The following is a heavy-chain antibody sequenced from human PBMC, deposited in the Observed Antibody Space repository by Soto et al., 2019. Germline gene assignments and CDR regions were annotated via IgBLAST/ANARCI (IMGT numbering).Heavy chain of an antibody. V-gene: IGHV3-48*04. CDR3: ARDGNYNVDY. CDR2: LARDSNVV. D-gene: IGHD3-10*01. J-gene: IGHJ4*02. Sequence: PGGSLRLSCAASEFTFSNYNMHWVRQAPGKELEWVSYLARDSNVVHYADSVKGRFSVSRDNAKNSLYLQMNSLRAEDTAVYYCARDGNYNVDYWGQGTRVTVSS. CDR1: EFTFSNYN.